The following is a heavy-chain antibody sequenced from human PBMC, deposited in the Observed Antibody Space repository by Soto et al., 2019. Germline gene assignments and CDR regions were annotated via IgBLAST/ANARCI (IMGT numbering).Heavy chain of an antibody. J-gene: IGHJ6*02. CDR3: ARAQYYYDSSGYYPGSYYYYGMDV. Sequence: SETLSLTCTVSGGSISSYYWSWSRQPPGKGLEWIGYIYYSGSTNYNPSLKSRVTISVDTSKNQFSLKPSSVTAADTAVYYCARAQYYYDSSGYYPGSYYYYGMDVWGQGTTVTVSS. V-gene: IGHV4-59*01. CDR1: GGSISSYY. CDR2: IYYSGST. D-gene: IGHD3-22*01.